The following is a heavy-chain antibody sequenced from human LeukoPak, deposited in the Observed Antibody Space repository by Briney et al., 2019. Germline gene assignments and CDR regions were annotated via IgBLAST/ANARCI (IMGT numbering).Heavy chain of an antibody. Sequence: ASVKVSCKASGYTFTSYDINWVRQATGQGLEWMGWMNPNSGNTGYAQKFQGRVTITRNTSISTAYMELSSLRSEDTAVYYCARDSSGTAGTAFDIWGLGTMVTVSS. J-gene: IGHJ3*02. D-gene: IGHD3-22*01. CDR3: ARDSSGTAGTAFDI. V-gene: IGHV1-8*03. CDR2: MNPNSGNT. CDR1: GYTFTSYD.